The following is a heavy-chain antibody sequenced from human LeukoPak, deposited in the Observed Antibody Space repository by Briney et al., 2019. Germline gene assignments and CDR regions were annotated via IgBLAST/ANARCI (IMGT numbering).Heavy chain of an antibody. Sequence: KSGGSLRLSCAASGFTFSSYIMNWVRQAPGKGLEWVSSISSSSSYIYYADSVKGRFTISRDNAKNSLYLQMNSLRAEDTAVYYCARFSTDDAFDIWGQGTMVTVSS. J-gene: IGHJ3*02. CDR1: GFTFSSYI. V-gene: IGHV3-21*01. D-gene: IGHD2-2*01. CDR3: ARFSTDDAFDI. CDR2: ISSSSSYI.